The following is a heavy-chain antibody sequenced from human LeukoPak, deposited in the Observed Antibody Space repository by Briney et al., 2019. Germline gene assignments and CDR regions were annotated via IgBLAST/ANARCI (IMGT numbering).Heavy chain of an antibody. Sequence: GAPLKFSCKGSGSRFTSYWISWGRQMPGKGLEWMGRIDPSDSYTNYSPSFQGHFTISADKSISTADLQWSSLKASDTAMYYCARHPMGEHFDYWGQGTLVSVSS. J-gene: IGHJ4*02. V-gene: IGHV5-10-1*01. CDR3: ARHPMGEHFDY. CDR1: GSRFTSYW. CDR2: IDPSDSYT.